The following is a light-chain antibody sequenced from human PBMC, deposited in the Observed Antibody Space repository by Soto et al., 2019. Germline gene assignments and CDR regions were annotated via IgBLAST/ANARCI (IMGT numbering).Light chain of an antibody. Sequence: EIVMTQSPATLSVSPGERATLSCRASQSVSSNLAWYQQKPGQTPKLLIYVASTRATGIPARFSGSGSGTECTLTISSLQSEDFAVYYCQQYNVWTLTFGGGTKVEFK. J-gene: IGKJ4*01. CDR2: VAS. CDR3: QQYNVWTLT. V-gene: IGKV3-15*01. CDR1: QSVSSN.